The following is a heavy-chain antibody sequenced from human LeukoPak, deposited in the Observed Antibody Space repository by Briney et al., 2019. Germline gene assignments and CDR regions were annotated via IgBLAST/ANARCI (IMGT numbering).Heavy chain of an antibody. CDR2: FRSRSRFI. D-gene: IGHD3-22*01. Sequence: GGPLRLSCAAWGYTFNRYSTNGSRQAPGKGLKWVSSFRSRSRFIYYELSVKGIYPLYRDNPKNSLSLQVQRQRAAHTAMYYCASSRGYNSGYRALELRPSPVDWGQGTLVTVSS. V-gene: IGHV3-21*01. J-gene: IGHJ4*02. CDR1: GYTFNRYS. CDR3: ASSRGYNSGYRALELRPSPVD.